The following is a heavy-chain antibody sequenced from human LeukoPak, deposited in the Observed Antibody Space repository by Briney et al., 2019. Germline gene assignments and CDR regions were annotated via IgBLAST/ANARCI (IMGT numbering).Heavy chain of an antibody. J-gene: IGHJ6*02. CDR3: AKSSSGWTNYYYYYGMDV. D-gene: IGHD6-19*01. CDR2: ISYDGSNK. V-gene: IGHV3-30*18. CDR1: GFTFSSYG. Sequence: GGSLRLSCAASGFTFSSYGMHWVRQAPGKGLERVAVISYDGSNKYYADSVKGRFTISRDNSKNTLYLQMNSLRAEDTAVYYCAKSSSGWTNYYYYYGMDVWGQGTTVTVSS.